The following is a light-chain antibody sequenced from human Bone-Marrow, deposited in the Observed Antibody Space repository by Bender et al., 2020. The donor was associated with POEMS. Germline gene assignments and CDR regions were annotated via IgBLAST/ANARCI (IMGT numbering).Light chain of an antibody. CDR2: NVN. Sequence: QSALTQPRSVSGSPGQSVTISCTGTRNDIGGYKYVAWYQQHPGNAPKLIIYNVNHLASGVPDRFSASKSGNTASLTISGLQTEDEANYYCSSYTISSIPVFGGGTKLTVL. J-gene: IGLJ2*01. CDR1: RNDIGGYKY. CDR3: SSYTISSIPV. V-gene: IGLV2-11*01.